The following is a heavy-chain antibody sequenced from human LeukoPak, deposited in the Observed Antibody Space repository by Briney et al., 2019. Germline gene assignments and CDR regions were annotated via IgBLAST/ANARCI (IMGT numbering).Heavy chain of an antibody. Sequence: GGSLRLSCAASGFTFSSYSMNWVRQAPGKGLEWVSSISSSSSYIYYADSVKGRFTISRDNAKNTLYLQMNSLRVEDTAVYYCAKDLSSGNSIWGQGALVTVSS. CDR2: ISSSSSYI. J-gene: IGHJ4*02. CDR3: AKDLSSGNSI. CDR1: GFTFSSYS. D-gene: IGHD4-23*01. V-gene: IGHV3-21*01.